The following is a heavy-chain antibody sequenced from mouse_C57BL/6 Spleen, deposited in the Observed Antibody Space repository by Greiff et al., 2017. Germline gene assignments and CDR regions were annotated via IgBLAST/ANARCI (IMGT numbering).Heavy chain of an antibody. Sequence: QVQLKESGPGLVQPSQSLSITCTVSGFSLTSYGVHWVRQSPGKGLEWLGVIWSGGSTDYNAAFISRLSISKDNSKSQVFFKMNSLQADDTAIYYCARWPDYYGSSYVGYFDVWGTGTTVTVSS. CDR2: IWSGGST. D-gene: IGHD1-1*01. CDR3: ARWPDYYGSSYVGYFDV. CDR1: GFSLTSYG. J-gene: IGHJ1*03. V-gene: IGHV2-2*01.